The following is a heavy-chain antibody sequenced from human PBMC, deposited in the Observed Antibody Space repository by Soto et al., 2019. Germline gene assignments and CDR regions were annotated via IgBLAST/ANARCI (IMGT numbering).Heavy chain of an antibody. D-gene: IGHD3-22*01. CDR2: ITYDGLYQ. Sequence: PGGSPRLSCVGSGLNFDDYGLHWVRQAPGKGPAWAAVITYDGLYQYYSDSVKDRFTNSRHNSRSTVYLQMRPLHSKATPVIYRAKSFDLGSDRSGYFLNGMDVGGEGTMVTV. V-gene: IGHV3-30*18. CDR3: AKSFDLGSDRSGYFLNGMDV. J-gene: IGHJ6*02. CDR1: GLNFDDYG.